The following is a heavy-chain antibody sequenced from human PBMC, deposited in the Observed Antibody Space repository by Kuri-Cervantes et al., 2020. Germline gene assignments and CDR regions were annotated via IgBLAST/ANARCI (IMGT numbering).Heavy chain of an antibody. J-gene: IGHJ5*02. V-gene: IGHV3-33*06. CDR1: GFTFTSYA. D-gene: IGHD4/OR15-4a*01. Sequence: GGSLRLSCAASGFTFTSYAMHWVRQAPGKGLEWVAVIWWDGSEIYYADSVKGRFTISRDNSKNTMYLQMNSLGADDTAVYYCAKDQVLHWFDPWGQGTLVTVSS. CDR3: AKDQVLHWFDP. CDR2: IWWDGSEI.